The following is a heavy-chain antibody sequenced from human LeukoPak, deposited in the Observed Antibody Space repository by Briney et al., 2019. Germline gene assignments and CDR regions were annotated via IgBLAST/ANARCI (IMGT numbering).Heavy chain of an antibody. CDR3: ARVKRFGDYLDY. J-gene: IGHJ4*02. Sequence: PSETLSLTCSVSGGSTSSGDYYWSWIRQHPGTGLEWIGYIYYSGSTYYNPSLKSRLTISIDTSKNQFSLKLSSVTAADTAVYYCARVKRFGDYLDYWGQGTLVTVSS. V-gene: IGHV4-31*03. D-gene: IGHD5-24*01. CDR1: GGSTSSGDYY. CDR2: IYYSGST.